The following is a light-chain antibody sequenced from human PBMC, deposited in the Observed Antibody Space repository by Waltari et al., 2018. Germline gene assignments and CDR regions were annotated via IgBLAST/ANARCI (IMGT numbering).Light chain of an antibody. Sequence: QSVLTQPPSVSGAPGQRVTISCTGSSSNIGAGYDVHWYQPLPGTAPRLLISGNSNRPSGVPDRFSGSKSGPSASLAITGLQAEDEADYYCQSYDNSLSGWVFGGGTKLTVL. CDR1: SSNIGAGYD. CDR2: GNS. V-gene: IGLV1-40*01. CDR3: QSYDNSLSGWV. J-gene: IGLJ2*01.